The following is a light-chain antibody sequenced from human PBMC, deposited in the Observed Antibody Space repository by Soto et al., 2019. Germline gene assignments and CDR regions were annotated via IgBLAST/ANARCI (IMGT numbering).Light chain of an antibody. CDR2: GAS. CDR1: QSVSSNH. V-gene: IGKV3-20*01. CDR3: QQYYSWVT. Sequence: EIVLTQSPGTLSLSPGEGATLSCRASQSVSSNHLAWYQQKPGQAPRLLIFGASSRASDIPDRFSGSGSGTDFTLHIKYLRSEDTAVYYCQQYYSWVTFGGGTRVEI. J-gene: IGKJ4*01.